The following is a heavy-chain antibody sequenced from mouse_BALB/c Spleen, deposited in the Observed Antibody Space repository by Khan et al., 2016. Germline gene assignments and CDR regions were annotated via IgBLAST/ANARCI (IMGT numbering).Heavy chain of an antibody. CDR3: ARSANWEPYYAMDD. Sequence: EVQLQESGPGLVKPSQSLSLTCTVTGYSITSDYAWNWIRQFPGNKLEWMGYISYSGSTSYNPSLKSRISITRDTSKNQFFLQLNSVTTEDTATYYCARSANWEPYYAMDDGGQGTSVTVSS. D-gene: IGHD4-1*01. CDR2: ISYSGST. CDR1: GYSITSDYA. J-gene: IGHJ4*01. V-gene: IGHV3-2*02.